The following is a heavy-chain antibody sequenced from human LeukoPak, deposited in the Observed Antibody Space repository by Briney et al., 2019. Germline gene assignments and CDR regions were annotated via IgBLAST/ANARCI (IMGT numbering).Heavy chain of an antibody. CDR1: GFTINNNY. D-gene: IGHD2-15*01. J-gene: IGHJ1*01. V-gene: IGHV3-53*01. CDR2: IYSDRST. CDR3: ARDSAFSSYSN. Sequence: GGSLRLSCAASGFTINNNYMSWVRQAPGKGLEWVAIIYSDRSTYYPESVKGRFTISRDDSKNMLLLQMDSLRVEDTAIYYCARDSAFSSYSNWGQGTLVTVSS.